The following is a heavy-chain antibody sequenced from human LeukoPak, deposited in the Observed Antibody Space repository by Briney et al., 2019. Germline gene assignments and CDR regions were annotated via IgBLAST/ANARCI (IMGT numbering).Heavy chain of an antibody. CDR3: ARRGYDSSGYYYVMGD. V-gene: IGHV4-59*08. CDR1: GGSIRSYY. CDR2: IYYSGNT. Sequence: PSETLSLTCTVSGGSIRSYYWSWIRQPPGKGLEWIGYIYYSGNTNYNPSLKSRVTVSVDTSKNQYSLKLRSVTGADTAVYYCARRGYDSSGYYYVMGDWGQGSPVTVSS. D-gene: IGHD3-22*01. J-gene: IGHJ4*02.